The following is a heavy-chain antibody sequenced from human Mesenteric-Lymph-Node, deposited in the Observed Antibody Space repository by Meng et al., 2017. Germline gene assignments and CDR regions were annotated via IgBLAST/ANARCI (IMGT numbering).Heavy chain of an antibody. J-gene: IGHJ3*02. CDR2: IKQDGSEK. CDR3: ARGDLVPDI. Sequence: GGSLRLSCAASGFSFSRYWMTWVRQAPGKGLEWVANIKQDGSEKYYVDSVKGRFTISRDNAKNSLYLQMNSLRAEDTAVYYCARGDLVPDIWGQGTMVTVSS. V-gene: IGHV3-7*01. CDR1: GFSFSRYW.